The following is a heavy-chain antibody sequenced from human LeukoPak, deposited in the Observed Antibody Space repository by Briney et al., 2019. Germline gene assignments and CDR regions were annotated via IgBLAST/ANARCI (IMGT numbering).Heavy chain of an antibody. Sequence: GASVKVSCKVSGYTLTELSMHWVRQAPGQGLEWMGWINPNSGGTNYAQKFQGRVTMTRDTSISTAYMELSRLRSDDTAVYYCARANYYDSSGSWGQGTLVTVSS. CDR1: GYTLTELS. CDR3: ARANYYDSSGS. CDR2: INPNSGGT. V-gene: IGHV1-2*02. J-gene: IGHJ4*02. D-gene: IGHD3-22*01.